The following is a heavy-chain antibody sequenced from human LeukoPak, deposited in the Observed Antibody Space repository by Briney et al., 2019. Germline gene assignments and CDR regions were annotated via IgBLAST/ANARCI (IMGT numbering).Heavy chain of an antibody. V-gene: IGHV3-23*01. CDR2: LSSSGGST. CDR1: GFTFSNYG. Sequence: SGGSLRLSCAASGFTFSNYGMNWVRQAPGKGLEWVSALSSSGGSTYYADSVKGRFTISRDNSKNTLYLQMSSLRAEDTAVYYCAKGETQGSVQPWGQGTLVTVSS. CDR3: AKGETQGSVQP. J-gene: IGHJ5*02. D-gene: IGHD1-1*01.